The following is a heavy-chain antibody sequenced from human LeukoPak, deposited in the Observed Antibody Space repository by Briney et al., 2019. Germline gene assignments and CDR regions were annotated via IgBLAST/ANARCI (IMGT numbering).Heavy chain of an antibody. V-gene: IGHV6-1*01. CDR1: GDSVSSKSGA. CDR2: TYYSSKWYN. Sequence: SQTLSLTCALSGDSVSSKSGAWNWIRQSPSRGLEWLGRTYYSSKWYNDYEESVKSRINIKPDTSRNQFALQLNSVTPEDTAVYYCVRDQAGLDYWGQGTLVTVSS. CDR3: VRDQAGLDY. J-gene: IGHJ4*02. D-gene: IGHD6-13*01.